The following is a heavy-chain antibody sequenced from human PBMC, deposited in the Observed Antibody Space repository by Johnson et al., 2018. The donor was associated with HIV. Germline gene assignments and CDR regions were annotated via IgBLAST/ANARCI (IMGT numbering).Heavy chain of an antibody. Sequence: QVQLVESGGGLVQPGGSLRLSCAASGFTLSDHYMDWVRQAAGKGLEWVAFIRYDGSNKYYADSVKGRFTISRDNSKNTLYLQMNSLRAEDTAVYYCAKTEDAFDIWGQGTMVTVSA. CDR2: IRYDGSNK. J-gene: IGHJ3*02. CDR3: AKTEDAFDI. V-gene: IGHV3-30*02. D-gene: IGHD1-14*01. CDR1: GFTLSDHY.